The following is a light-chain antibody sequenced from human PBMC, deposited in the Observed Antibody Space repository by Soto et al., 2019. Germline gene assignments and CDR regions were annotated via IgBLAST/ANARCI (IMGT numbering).Light chain of an antibody. CDR2: GAS. V-gene: IGKV3-15*01. CDR3: QQYNNWPRT. Sequence: EIVMTQSPATLSVSPGERATLSCRASQSVSSNLAWYQQKPGQAPSLLIYGASTRATGIPARSSGSGSGTDYTHTISSLQSEDFAVYYCQQYNNWPRTFGQGTKV. CDR1: QSVSSN. J-gene: IGKJ1*01.